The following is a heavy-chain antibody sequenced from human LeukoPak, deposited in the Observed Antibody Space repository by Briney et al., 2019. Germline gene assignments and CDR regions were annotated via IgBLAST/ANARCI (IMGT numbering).Heavy chain of an antibody. CDR1: GFTFSSYA. V-gene: IGHV3-23*01. CDR3: AKSTTAYYYDRSGYYYYYYGMDV. Sequence: PGGSLRLSCAASGFTFSSYAMSWVRQAPGKGLEWVSAISGSGGSTYYADSVKGRFTISRDNSKNTLYLQMNSLRAEDTAVYYCAKSTTAYYYDRSGYYYYYYGMDVWGQGTTVTVSS. CDR2: ISGSGGST. D-gene: IGHD3-22*01. J-gene: IGHJ6*02.